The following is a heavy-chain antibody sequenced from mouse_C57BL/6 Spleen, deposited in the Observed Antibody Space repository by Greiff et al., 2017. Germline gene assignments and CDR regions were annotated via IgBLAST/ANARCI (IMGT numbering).Heavy chain of an antibody. CDR3: ARQPLLYSNNEGNAMDY. CDR2: FYPGSGSI. D-gene: IGHD2-12*01. Sequence: QVQLKESGAELVKPGASVKLSCKASGYTFTEYTIHWVKQRSGQGLEWIGWFYPGSGSIKYNEKFKDKATLTADKSSSTVYMELSRLTSEDSAVYFCARQPLLYSNNEGNAMDYWGQGTSVTVSS. J-gene: IGHJ4*01. CDR1: GYTFTEYT. V-gene: IGHV1-62-2*01.